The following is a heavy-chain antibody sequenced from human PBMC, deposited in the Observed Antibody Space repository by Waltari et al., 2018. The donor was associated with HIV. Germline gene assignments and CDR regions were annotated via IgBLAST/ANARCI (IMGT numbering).Heavy chain of an antibody. Sequence: QVQLVESGGGVVQPGRSLRLSCAASGFTFSSYGMHGVRQAPGKGGGWVAVISYYGDKKYYADSVKGRFTISRDNSKNTLYLQMNSLRVEDTAVYYCAKGASGWSPGYWGQGTLVTVSS. CDR2: ISYYGDKK. V-gene: IGHV3-30*18. J-gene: IGHJ4*02. CDR1: GFTFSSYG. CDR3: AKGASGWSPGY. D-gene: IGHD6-19*01.